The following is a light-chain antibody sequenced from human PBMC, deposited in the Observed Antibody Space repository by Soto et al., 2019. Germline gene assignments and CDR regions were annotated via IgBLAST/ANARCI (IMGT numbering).Light chain of an antibody. V-gene: IGKV3-15*01. CDR3: QQYNNWPPT. CDR1: QSVSSN. J-gene: IGKJ1*01. CDR2: GAS. Sequence: EIVMTQSPATLSVSAGERATLSCRASQSVSSNLAWYQQKPGQAPRLLIYGASTRATGMPARFSGSGSGTEFTLTISSLQSEDFAVYYCQQYNNWPPTFGQGTKVEIK.